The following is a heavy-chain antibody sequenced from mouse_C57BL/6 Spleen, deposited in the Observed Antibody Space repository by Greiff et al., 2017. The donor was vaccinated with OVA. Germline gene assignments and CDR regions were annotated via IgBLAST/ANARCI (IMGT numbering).Heavy chain of an antibody. V-gene: IGHV1-82*01. CDR3: AREPVYYYGSSSYYFDY. J-gene: IGHJ2*01. CDR2: IYPGDGDT. CDR1: GYAFSSSW. D-gene: IGHD1-1*01. Sequence: QVQLQQSGPELVKPGASVKISCKASGYAFSSSWMNWVKQRPGQGLEWIGRIYPGDGDTNYNGKFKGKATLTADKSSSTAYMQLSSLTSEDSAVYFGAREPVYYYGSSSYYFDYWGQGTTLTVSS.